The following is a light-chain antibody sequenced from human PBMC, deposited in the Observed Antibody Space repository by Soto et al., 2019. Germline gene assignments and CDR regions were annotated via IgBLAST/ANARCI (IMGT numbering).Light chain of an antibody. CDR1: QSISSY. V-gene: IGKV1-39*01. CDR3: QQSYSTLVT. Sequence: DIQMTQSPSSLSASVGDRVTITCRASQSISSYLNWYQQKPGKAPKLLIYAASSLQSGVPSRFRGSGSGTDFTLTIRSLQHEDFATYYCQQSYSTLVTFGPGTTVDIK. CDR2: AAS. J-gene: IGKJ3*01.